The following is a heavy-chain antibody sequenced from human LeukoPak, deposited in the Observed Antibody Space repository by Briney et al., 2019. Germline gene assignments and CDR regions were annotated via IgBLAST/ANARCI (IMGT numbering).Heavy chain of an antibody. CDR1: GASISSGSNY. CDR2: IYYSGST. V-gene: IGHV4-39*07. CDR3: ARPLYPYDMNALGY. D-gene: IGHD3-9*01. Sequence: NSSETLSLTCSVSGASISSGSNYWGWIRQPPGKGLEWIGSIYYSGSTYYNPSLKSRVTISVDTSKNQFSLKLSSVTASDTAMYYCARPLYPYDMNALGYWGQGTLVTVSS. J-gene: IGHJ4*02.